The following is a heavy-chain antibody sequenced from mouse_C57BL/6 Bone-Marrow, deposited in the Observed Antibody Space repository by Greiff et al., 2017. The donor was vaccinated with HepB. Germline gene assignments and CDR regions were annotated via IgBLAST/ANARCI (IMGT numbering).Heavy chain of an antibody. CDR2: IHPNSGST. V-gene: IGHV1-64*01. J-gene: IGHJ1*03. CDR3: AVIITTVVARYFDV. Sequence: QVQLQQPGAELVKPGASVKLSCKASGYTFTSYWMHWVKQRPGQGLEWIGMIHPNSGSTNYNEKFKSKATLTVDKSSSPAYMKLSSLTSEDSAVYYCAVIITTVVARYFDVWGTGTTVTVSS. CDR1: GYTFTSYW. D-gene: IGHD1-1*01.